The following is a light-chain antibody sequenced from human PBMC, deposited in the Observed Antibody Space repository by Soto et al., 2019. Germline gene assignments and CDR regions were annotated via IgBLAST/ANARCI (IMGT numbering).Light chain of an antibody. CDR1: QGVTTN. CDR3: QQSNNCPSG. V-gene: IGKV3D-15*03. J-gene: IGKJ5*01. Sequence: EIVMTQSPGTMSLSPGERATLSFRAGQGVTTNFAWYQQESVQSPRLLIYDVSIRATGVPARFSGTGSETDFTHTISVLQAEDVAVYFCQQSNNCPSGFGQGTGLEI. CDR2: DVS.